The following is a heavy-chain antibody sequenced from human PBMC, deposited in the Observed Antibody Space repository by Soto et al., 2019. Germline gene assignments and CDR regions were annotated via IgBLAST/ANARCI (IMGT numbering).Heavy chain of an antibody. J-gene: IGHJ4*02. V-gene: IGHV1-46*01. Sequence: QVQLVQSGAEVKKPGASVKVSCKASGYTFTSYYMRWVRQAPGQGLEWMGIINPSGGSTSYAQKFQGRVTMTRDTSTSTVYMELSSLRSEDTAVYYCARVPLGGATLGYWGQGTLVTVSS. CDR3: ARVPLGGATLGY. D-gene: IGHD1-26*01. CDR1: GYTFTSYY. CDR2: INPSGGST.